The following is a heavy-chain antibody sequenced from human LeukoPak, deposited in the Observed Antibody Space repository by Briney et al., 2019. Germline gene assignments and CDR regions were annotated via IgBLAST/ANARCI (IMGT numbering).Heavy chain of an antibody. V-gene: IGHV3-9*03. CDR2: ISRNSDST. J-gene: IGHJ4*02. CDR1: GFPFDDKA. Sequence: SGRSLRLSCAASGFPFDDKAMHWARHAPGKGLEWVAGISRNSDSTVYADSVKGRFTISRDNAKNSLYLQMNTLSAEDMALYYCVKDIGSGSYRYGGYFDYWGQGTLVTVSS. CDR3: VKDIGSGSYRYGGYFDY. D-gene: IGHD1-26*01.